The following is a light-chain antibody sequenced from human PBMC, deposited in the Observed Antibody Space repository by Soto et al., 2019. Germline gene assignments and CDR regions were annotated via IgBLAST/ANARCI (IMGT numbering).Light chain of an antibody. CDR2: DTS. Sequence: EIVMTQSPATLSVYPGERATLSCRASQSVSSDLAWYEQKPGQAPRLLIYDTSTRATGIPDRFSGSGSGTDFTLTISRLEPEDFAVYYCQQFSSYPLTFGGGTKVDI. J-gene: IGKJ4*01. CDR3: QQFSSYPLT. V-gene: IGKV3D-15*01. CDR1: QSVSSD.